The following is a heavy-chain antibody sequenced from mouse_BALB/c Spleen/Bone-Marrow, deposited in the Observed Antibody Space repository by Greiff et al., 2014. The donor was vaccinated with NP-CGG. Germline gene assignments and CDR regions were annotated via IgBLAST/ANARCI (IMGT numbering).Heavy chain of an antibody. J-gene: IGHJ1*01. D-gene: IGHD1-1*01. CDR3: TRPSVYYGSSYWYFDV. CDR2: IDPANGDT. CDR1: GFNIKDTY. Sequence: EVQLQQSGSELVKPGASVKLSCAASGFNIKDTYMHWVKQRPEQGLEWIGRIDPANGDTKYDPKFQGKATITADTSSNTAYLQLSSLTSEDTAVYYGTRPSVYYGSSYWYFDVWGAGTTVTVSS. V-gene: IGHV14-3*02.